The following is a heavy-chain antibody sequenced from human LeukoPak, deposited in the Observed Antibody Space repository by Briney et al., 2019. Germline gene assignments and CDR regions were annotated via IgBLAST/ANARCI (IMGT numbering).Heavy chain of an antibody. D-gene: IGHD3-22*01. CDR2: ISTSGSTI. CDR1: GFTFSSYD. J-gene: IGHJ4*02. CDR3: ARDGYDSRGYYYFDY. V-gene: IGHV3-48*03. Sequence: PGGSLRLSCAASGFTFSSYDMNWVRQAPGKGLEWVSYISTSGSTIYYADSVKGRFTISRDNAKNSLYLHMNSLRAEDTAVYYCARDGYDSRGYYYFDYWGQGTLVTVSS.